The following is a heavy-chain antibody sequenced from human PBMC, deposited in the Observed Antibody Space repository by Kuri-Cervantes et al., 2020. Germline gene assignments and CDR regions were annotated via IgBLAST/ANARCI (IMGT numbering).Heavy chain of an antibody. D-gene: IGHD6-19*01. V-gene: IGHV3-48*01. CDR1: GFTFSNYY. J-gene: IGHJ4*02. CDR3: AKDPSGSYSSGWYLDY. CDR2: ISGSSSTI. Sequence: GESLKISCAASGFTFSNYYMNWVRQAPGKGLEWVSSISGSSSTIHYADSVKGRFTISRDNSKNTLYLQMNSLRAEDTAVYYCAKDPSGSYSSGWYLDYWGQGTLVTVSS.